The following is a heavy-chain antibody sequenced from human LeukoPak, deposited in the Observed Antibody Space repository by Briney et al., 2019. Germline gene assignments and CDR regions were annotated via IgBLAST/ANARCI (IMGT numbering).Heavy chain of an antibody. CDR3: ARPDLQAVGYGMDV. J-gene: IGHJ6*02. D-gene: IGHD5-24*01. CDR1: GGSISSSSYY. Sequence: PSETLSLTCTVSGGSISSSSYYWGWIRQPPGKGLEWIGGIYYSGSTYYNPSLKSRVTISVDTSKNQFSLKLSSVTAADTAVYYCARPDLQAVGYGMDVWGQGTTVTVSS. CDR2: IYYSGST. V-gene: IGHV4-39*01.